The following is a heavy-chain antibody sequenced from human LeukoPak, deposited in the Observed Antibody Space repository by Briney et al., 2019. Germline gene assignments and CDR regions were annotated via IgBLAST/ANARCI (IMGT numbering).Heavy chain of an antibody. CDR3: ARVSGSNYRNYFDY. J-gene: IGHJ4*02. Sequence: ASETLSLTCTVSGGSISSTSYYWGWIRQPPGKGLEWIGYIYYTGRTNYDPSLESRVTISVDTSKNQFSLKVSSVTAADTAVYYCARVSGSNYRNYFDYWGQGTLVTVSS. V-gene: IGHV4-61*05. D-gene: IGHD2-15*01. CDR2: IYYTGRT. CDR1: GGSISSTSYY.